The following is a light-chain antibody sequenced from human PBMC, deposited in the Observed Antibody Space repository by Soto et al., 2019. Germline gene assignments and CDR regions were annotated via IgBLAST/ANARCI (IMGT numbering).Light chain of an antibody. J-gene: IGKJ2*01. CDR3: QQYGGSPLYT. CDR2: GAS. V-gene: IGKV3-20*01. Sequence: ESVLTQAPGALSLSPGEGATLSCRASQSVTSSYLAWYQQRPGQAPRLLIYGASSRATGIPDRFSGSGSGTDFTLTISRLEPEDFAVYYCQQYGGSPLYTFGQGTKVDIK. CDR1: QSVTSSY.